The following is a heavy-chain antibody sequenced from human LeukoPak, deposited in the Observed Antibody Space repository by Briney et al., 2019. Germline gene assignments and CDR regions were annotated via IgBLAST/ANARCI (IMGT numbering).Heavy chain of an antibody. Sequence: PGGSLRLSCAASGFTFSSYGMHWVRQAPGKGLEWVAVIWYDGSNKYYADSVKGRFTISRDNSKNTLYLQMNSLRAEDTAVYYCARSKTHVEVVEPGWFDPWGQGTLVTVSS. CDR3: ARSKTHVEVVEPGWFDP. J-gene: IGHJ5*02. D-gene: IGHD2-15*01. CDR2: IWYDGSNK. CDR1: GFTFSSYG. V-gene: IGHV3-33*01.